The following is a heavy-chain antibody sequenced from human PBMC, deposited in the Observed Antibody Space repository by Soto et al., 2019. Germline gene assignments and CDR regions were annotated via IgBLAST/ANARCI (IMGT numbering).Heavy chain of an antibody. J-gene: IGHJ4*02. D-gene: IGHD3-10*01. CDR1: GFTFSSYW. CDR2: ITSDGSDT. CDR3: ARDKVPFYGPGSFAY. V-gene: IGHV3-74*01. Sequence: EVQLVESGGGLVQPGGSLRLSCAASGFTFSSYWMHWVRQAPGKGLVWVSRITSDGSDTTYADSVKGRFTISRDNAKNTLLLQLNSLRAEDTAVYYCARDKVPFYGPGSFAYWGQGTLVTDSS.